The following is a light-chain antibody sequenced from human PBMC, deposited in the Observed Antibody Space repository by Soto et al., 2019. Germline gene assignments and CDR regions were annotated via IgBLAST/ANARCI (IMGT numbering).Light chain of an antibody. Sequence: QSVRTQPASVSGSPGQSITISCTGTTNDVGGYNYVSWYQQHPGKAPKLLIFEVSSRPSGVSNRFSGSKSGNTASLTISALQAEDEADYFCNSYTSSTSRPYVFGTGTKVTV. CDR2: EVS. CDR1: TNDVGGYNY. V-gene: IGLV2-14*01. J-gene: IGLJ1*01. CDR3: NSYTSSTSRPYV.